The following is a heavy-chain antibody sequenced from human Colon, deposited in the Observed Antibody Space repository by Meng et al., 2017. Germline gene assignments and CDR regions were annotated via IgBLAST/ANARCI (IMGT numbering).Heavy chain of an antibody. CDR2: IHPSGST. CDR3: AREPGGTHSFFDY. Sequence: SETLSLTCTVSGDSITNSNHYWTWIRQPAGKGLEYIGRIHPSGSTDYNPSLMSRVTISTDTSKTQFPLNLNSVTSADTAVYYCAREPGGTHSFFDYWGQGRLVTVSS. J-gene: IGHJ4*02. V-gene: IGHV4-61*02. D-gene: IGHD2-8*02. CDR1: GDSITNSNHY.